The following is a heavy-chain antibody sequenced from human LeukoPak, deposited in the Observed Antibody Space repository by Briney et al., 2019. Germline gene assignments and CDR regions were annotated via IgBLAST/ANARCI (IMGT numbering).Heavy chain of an antibody. J-gene: IGHJ4*02. CDR3: ARDSDDYVWGSYRYYYFDY. V-gene: IGHV3-33*01. Sequence: GGSLRLSCAASGFTFSSYGMHWVRQAPGKGLEWVAVIWYDGSNKYYADSVKGRFTISRDNSKNTLYLQMNSLRAEDTAVYYCARDSDDYVWGSYRYYYFDYWGQGTLVTVSS. CDR1: GFTFSSYG. CDR2: IWYDGSNK. D-gene: IGHD3-16*02.